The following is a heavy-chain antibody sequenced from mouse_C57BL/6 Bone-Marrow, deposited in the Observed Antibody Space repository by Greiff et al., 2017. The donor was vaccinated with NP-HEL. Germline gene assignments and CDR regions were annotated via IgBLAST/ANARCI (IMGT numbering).Heavy chain of an antibody. CDR1: GFNIKDYY. J-gene: IGHJ2*01. Sequence: VQLKESGAELVKPGASVKLSCTASGFNIKDYYMHWVKERTEQGLEWIGRIDPEDGETKYAPKFQGKATITADTSSNTAYLQLSSLTSEDTAVYYCASYGSRRLYQAYWGQGTTLTVSS. CDR2: IDPEDGET. V-gene: IGHV14-2*01. CDR3: ASYGSRRLYQAY. D-gene: IGHD1-1*01.